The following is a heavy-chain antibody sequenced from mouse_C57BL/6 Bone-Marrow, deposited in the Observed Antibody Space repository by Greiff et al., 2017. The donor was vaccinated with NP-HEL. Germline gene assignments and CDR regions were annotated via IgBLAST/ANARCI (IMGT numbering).Heavy chain of an antibody. D-gene: IGHD1-1*02. CDR3: ARGVVLRGCAMDY. V-gene: IGHV1-63*01. CDR2: IYPGGGYT. J-gene: IGHJ4*01. Sequence: QVQLQQSGAELVRPGTSVKMSCKASGYTFTHYWIGWAKQRPGHGLEWIGDIYPGGGYTNYNEKFKGKATLTADKSSSTAYMQFSSLTSVDSAISSCARGVVLRGCAMDYWVQGTSVTVSS. CDR1: GYTFTHYW.